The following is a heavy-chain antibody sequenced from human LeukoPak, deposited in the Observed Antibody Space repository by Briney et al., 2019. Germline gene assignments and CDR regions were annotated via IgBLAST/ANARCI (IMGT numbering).Heavy chain of an antibody. CDR1: GFTFSSYA. D-gene: IGHD5-24*01. V-gene: IGHV3-23*01. Sequence: SGGSLRLSCAASGFTFSSYAMSWVRQAAGKGLEWVSGISGSGGSTYYADSVKGRFTISRDNSKNTLYLQMNSLRAEDTAVYYCAKETLDGYNSDWGQGTLVTVSS. J-gene: IGHJ4*02. CDR2: ISGSGGST. CDR3: AKETLDGYNSD.